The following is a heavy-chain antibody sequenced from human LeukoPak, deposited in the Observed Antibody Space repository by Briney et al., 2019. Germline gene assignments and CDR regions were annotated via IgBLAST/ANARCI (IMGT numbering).Heavy chain of an antibody. Sequence: PSETLSLTCTVSGGSISSSSYYWGWIRQPPGKGLEWIGYIYYSGSTNYNPSLKSRVTISVDTSKNQFSLKLSSVTAADTAVYYCARVPLDDSSGYIDYWGQGTLVTVSS. D-gene: IGHD3-22*01. J-gene: IGHJ4*02. CDR1: GGSISSSSYY. CDR3: ARVPLDDSSGYIDY. V-gene: IGHV4-61*05. CDR2: IYYSGST.